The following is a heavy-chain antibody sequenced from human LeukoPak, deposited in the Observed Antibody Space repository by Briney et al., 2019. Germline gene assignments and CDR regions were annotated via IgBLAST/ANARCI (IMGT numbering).Heavy chain of an antibody. Sequence: GASVKVSCKASGGTFSSYAMSWVRQAPGKGLEWVSGISGSGDNTYYADSVKGRFTISRDNSKNTLYVQVNSLGTEDTAAYYCVKESSSWYGWFDPWGQGTLVTVSS. CDR2: ISGSGDNT. V-gene: IGHV3-23*01. CDR1: GGTFSSYA. D-gene: IGHD6-13*01. J-gene: IGHJ5*02. CDR3: VKESSSWYGWFDP.